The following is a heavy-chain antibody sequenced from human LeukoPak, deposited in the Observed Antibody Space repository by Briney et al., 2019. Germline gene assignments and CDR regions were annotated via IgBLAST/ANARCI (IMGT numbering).Heavy chain of an antibody. CDR1: GFTFSSYG. CDR2: IRYDGSNK. V-gene: IGHV3-30*02. CDR3: AKDARSGYDSAVDY. D-gene: IGHD5-12*01. J-gene: IGHJ4*02. Sequence: GGSLRLSCAASGFTFSSYGIHWVRQAPGKGLEWVAFIRYDGSNKYYADSVKGRFTISRDNSKNTLYLQMNSLRAEDTAVYYCAKDARSGYDSAVDYWGQGNLVTVSS.